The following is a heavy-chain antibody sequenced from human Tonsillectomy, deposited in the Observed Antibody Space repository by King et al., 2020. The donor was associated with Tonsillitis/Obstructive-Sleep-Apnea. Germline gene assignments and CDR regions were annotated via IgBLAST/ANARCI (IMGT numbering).Heavy chain of an antibody. CDR3: ARDSRSHYYNTSGYYTFEY. J-gene: IGHJ4*02. CDR2: ISAYNGDT. CDR1: GYTFTTYG. Sequence: QLVQSGAEVKKPGASVKVSCKASGYTFTTYGISWVRQAPGQGLEWMGWISAYNGDTNYAQKLQDRVTMTTDTSTSTAYMEVRSLRSDDTAVYYCARDSRSHYYNTSGYYTFEYWGQGTLVTVSS. V-gene: IGHV1-18*01. D-gene: IGHD3-22*01.